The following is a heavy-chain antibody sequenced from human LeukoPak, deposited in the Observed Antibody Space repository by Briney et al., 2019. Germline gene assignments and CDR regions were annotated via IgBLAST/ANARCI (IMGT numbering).Heavy chain of an antibody. V-gene: IGHV3-9*03. CDR3: AKDIRWELLHAFVI. J-gene: IGHJ3*02. Sequence: GRSLRLSCAASGFTFDDYAMHWVRQAPGKGLEWVSGISWNSGSIGYADSVKGRFTISRDNAKNSLYLQMNSLRAEDMALYYCAKDIRWELLHAFVIWGQGTMVTVSS. D-gene: IGHD1-26*01. CDR1: GFTFDDYA. CDR2: ISWNSGSI.